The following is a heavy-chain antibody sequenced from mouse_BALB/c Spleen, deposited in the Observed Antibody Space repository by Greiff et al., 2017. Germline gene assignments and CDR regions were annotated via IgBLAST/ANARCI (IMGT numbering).Heavy chain of an antibody. CDR3: ARDSKEDYFDY. J-gene: IGHJ2*01. CDR2: ISSGSSTI. V-gene: IGHV5-17*02. Sequence: EVKLQESGGGLVQPGGSRKLSCAASGFTFSSFGMHWVRQAPEKGLEWVAYISSGSSTIYYADTVKGRFPISRDNPKNTLFLQMTSLRSEDTAMYYCARDSKEDYFDYWGQGTTLTVSS. CDR1: GFTFSSFG.